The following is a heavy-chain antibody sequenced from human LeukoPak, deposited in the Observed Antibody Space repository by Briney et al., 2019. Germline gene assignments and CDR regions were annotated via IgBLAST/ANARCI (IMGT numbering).Heavy chain of an antibody. CDR3: TRMTTGHDY. J-gene: IGHJ4*02. Sequence: DPSETLSLTCAVSGVSFNDYYWSWVRQTPGKGLEWIREINHSGYTNDSPSLKSRVTLSIDTSRKQFSLNLRSVTVADSGIYYCTRMTTGHDYWGQGTLVTVSS. V-gene: IGHV4-34*01. CDR2: INHSGYT. D-gene: IGHD4-17*01. CDR1: GVSFNDYY.